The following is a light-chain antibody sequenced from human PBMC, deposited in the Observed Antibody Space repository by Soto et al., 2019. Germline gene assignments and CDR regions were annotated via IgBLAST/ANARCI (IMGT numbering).Light chain of an antibody. CDR3: QHYNNWPLT. CDR2: GAS. J-gene: IGKJ4*01. V-gene: IGKV3-15*01. Sequence: EIVMTQSPATLSVSLGERATLSCRASQSVSSNLAWYQQKPGQTPRLLIYGASTRATGIPARFSGSGSGTEFTLTISSLQSEDSAVYYCQHYNNWPLTFGGGTKVEI. CDR1: QSVSSN.